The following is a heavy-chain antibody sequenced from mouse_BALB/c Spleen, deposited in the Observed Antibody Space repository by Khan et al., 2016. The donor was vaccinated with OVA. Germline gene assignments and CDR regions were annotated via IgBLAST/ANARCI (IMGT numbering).Heavy chain of an antibody. CDR3: VRSFHYGSSTWLAY. CDR2: IDPSDSYT. J-gene: IGHJ3*01. V-gene: IGHV1-69*02. Sequence: QVQLQQPGAELVKPGASVKLSCKASGYPLTSYWLHWVKQRPGQGPEWIGEIDPSDSYTNYNQKFEGRATLTVDKSSSTTYMYLSSLTSEDSAVYSCVRSFHYGSSTWLAYWGQGTLVTVSS. CDR1: GYPLTSYW. D-gene: IGHD1-1*01.